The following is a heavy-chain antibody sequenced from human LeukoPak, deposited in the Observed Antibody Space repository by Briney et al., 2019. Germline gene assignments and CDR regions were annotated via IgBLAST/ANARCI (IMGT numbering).Heavy chain of an antibody. D-gene: IGHD1-26*01. CDR1: GFTFSDRY. CDR3: ATESGLLFDY. V-gene: IGHV3-11*04. J-gene: IGHJ4*02. CDR2: ISPNGDNI. Sequence: GGSLRLSCAAAGFTFSDRYMSWIRLAPGKGMEWVAYISPNGDNIHYTDSGKGRFTISSDNTKNSLFMQVNSLRVEDTAVYYCATESGLLFDYWGQGTLVTVSS.